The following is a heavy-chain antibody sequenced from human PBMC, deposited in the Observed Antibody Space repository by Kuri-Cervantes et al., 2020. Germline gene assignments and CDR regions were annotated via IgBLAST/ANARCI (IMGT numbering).Heavy chain of an antibody. V-gene: IGHV3-74*01. J-gene: IGHJ4*02. D-gene: IGHD1-7*01. CDR1: GFTFSSYA. CDR2: INGDGSST. CDR3: ARVTGITGTSDY. Sequence: GESLKISCAASGFTFSSYAMSWVRQAPGKGLEWVSRINGDGSSTNYADSVKGRFTISRDNAKNTLYLQMNSLRAEDTAVYYCARVTGITGTSDYWGQGTLVTVSS.